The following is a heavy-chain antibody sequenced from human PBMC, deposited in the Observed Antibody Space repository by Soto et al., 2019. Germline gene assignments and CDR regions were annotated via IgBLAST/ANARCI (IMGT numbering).Heavy chain of an antibody. D-gene: IGHD1-7*01. Sequence: QLQLQESGPGLVKPSETLSLTCTVSGGSISSSSYYWGWIRQPPGKGLEWIGSIYYSGSTYYNPSLKSRVTISLDTSKNQFSLKLSSVTAADTAVYYCARHELTGTQLLFDYWGQGTLVTVSS. J-gene: IGHJ4*02. CDR2: IYYSGST. CDR3: ARHELTGTQLLFDY. V-gene: IGHV4-39*01. CDR1: GGSISSSSYY.